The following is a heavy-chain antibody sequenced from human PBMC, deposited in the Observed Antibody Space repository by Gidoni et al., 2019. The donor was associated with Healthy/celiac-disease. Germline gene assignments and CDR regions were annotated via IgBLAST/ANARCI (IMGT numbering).Heavy chain of an antibody. CDR3: ARDSIVGREDIVLTD. CDR2: IYYSGST. Sequence: QLQLQESGPGLVKPSETLSLTCTVSGGSISSSSYYWGWIRQPPGKGLEWIGSIYYSGSTYYNPSLKSRVTISVDTSKNQFSLKLSSVTAADTAVYYCARDSIVGREDIVLTDWGQGTLVTVSS. D-gene: IGHD2-8*01. J-gene: IGHJ4*02. V-gene: IGHV4-39*02. CDR1: GGSISSSSYY.